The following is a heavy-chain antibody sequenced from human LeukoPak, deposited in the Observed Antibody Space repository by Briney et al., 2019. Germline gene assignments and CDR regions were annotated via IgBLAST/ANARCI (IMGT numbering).Heavy chain of an antibody. Sequence: GESLKISCQASRYSFTTYWIGWVRQMPGKGLEWMGIIYPGDSDTRYSPSFQGQVSISADKSISTAYLQWSSLKASDTAMYYCARRIVTPVDAFDMWGQGTMVTVSS. V-gene: IGHV5-51*01. CDR1: RYSFTTYW. CDR2: IYPGDSDT. CDR3: ARRIVTPVDAFDM. J-gene: IGHJ3*02. D-gene: IGHD1-26*01.